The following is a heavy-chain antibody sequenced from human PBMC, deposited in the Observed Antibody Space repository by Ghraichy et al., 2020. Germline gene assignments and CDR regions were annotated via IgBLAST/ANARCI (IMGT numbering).Heavy chain of an antibody. V-gene: IGHV3-33*01. J-gene: IGHJ4*02. CDR3: ARDTYYYDSSGYGFDL. CDR2: IWYDGSNR. D-gene: IGHD3-22*01. CDR1: GFSFGRYG. Sequence: GGSLRLSCAASGFSFGRYGMHWVRQTQGKGLEWVAVIWYDGSNRYYVDSVKGRFTISRDNSKNTLYLQMNSLRVEDTAVYYCARDTYYYDSSGYGFDLWGQGNLVTVSS.